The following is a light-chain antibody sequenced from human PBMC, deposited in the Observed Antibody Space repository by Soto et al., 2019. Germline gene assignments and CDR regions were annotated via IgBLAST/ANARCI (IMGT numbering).Light chain of an antibody. CDR2: GAS. CDR1: LSVSSSY. CDR3: QQYGSSPT. J-gene: IGKJ5*01. Sequence: IVLTQSPGTLSLSPGERATLSCRASLSVSSSYLAWYQQKPGQAPRLLIYGASSRATGIPDRFSGSGSGTDFTLTISRLEPEDFAVYYCQQYGSSPTFGQGTRLENK. V-gene: IGKV3-20*01.